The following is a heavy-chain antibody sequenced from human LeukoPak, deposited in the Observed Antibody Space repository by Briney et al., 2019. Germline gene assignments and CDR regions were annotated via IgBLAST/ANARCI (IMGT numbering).Heavy chain of an antibody. D-gene: IGHD3-3*01. CDR1: GYTFTGYY. CDR2: INPNSGGT. J-gene: IGHJ4*02. CDR3: ARGYYDFWSGYSKTWRSNYFDY. Sequence: ASVTVSCTSSGYTFTGYYMHWVRQAPGQGLEWMGWINPNSGGTNYAQKFQGRVTMTRDTSISTAYMELSRLRSDDTAVYYCARGYYDFWSGYSKTWRSNYFDYWGQGTLVTVSS. V-gene: IGHV1-2*02.